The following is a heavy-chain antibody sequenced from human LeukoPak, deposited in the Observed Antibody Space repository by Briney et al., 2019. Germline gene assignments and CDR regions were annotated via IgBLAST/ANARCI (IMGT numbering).Heavy chain of an antibody. CDR1: GYTFTSYD. CDR2: MNPNSGNT. V-gene: IGHV1-8*01. CDR3: ARTGGGFGELFYDY. D-gene: IGHD3-10*01. Sequence: ASVKVSCKASGYTFTSYDINWVRQATGQGLEWMGWMNPNSGNTGYAQKFQGRVTMTRNTSISTAYMELSSLRTEDTAVYYCARTGGGFGELFYDYWGQGTLVTVSS. J-gene: IGHJ4*02.